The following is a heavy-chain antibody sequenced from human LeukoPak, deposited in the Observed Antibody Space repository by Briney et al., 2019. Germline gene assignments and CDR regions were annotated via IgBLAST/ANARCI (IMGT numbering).Heavy chain of an antibody. CDR3: AAGLVGGTYGSIDM. D-gene: IGHD1-26*01. CDR2: ISYSGNT. J-gene: IGHJ3*02. CDR1: GASVTSASHY. V-gene: IGHV4-61*03. Sequence: SETLSLTCTVSGASVTSASHYWSWIRQPPGTGLEWIGHISYSGNTHYNPSLESRVTISVDTSKNHFSLNLSSVTAADTAVYYCAAGLVGGTYGSIDMWGQGTVVTVSS.